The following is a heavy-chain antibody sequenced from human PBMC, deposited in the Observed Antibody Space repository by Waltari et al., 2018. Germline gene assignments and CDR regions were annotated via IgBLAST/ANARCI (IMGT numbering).Heavy chain of an antibody. Sequence: SISSSSYYWGWIRQPPGKGLEWIGSIYYSGSTYYNPSLKSRVTISVDTSKNQFSLKLSSVTAADTAVYYCARDAPRSYDYWGQGTLVTVSS. CDR2: IYYSGST. J-gene: IGHJ4*02. D-gene: IGHD4-17*01. CDR3: ARDAPRSYDY. V-gene: IGHV4-39*07. CDR1: SISSSSYY.